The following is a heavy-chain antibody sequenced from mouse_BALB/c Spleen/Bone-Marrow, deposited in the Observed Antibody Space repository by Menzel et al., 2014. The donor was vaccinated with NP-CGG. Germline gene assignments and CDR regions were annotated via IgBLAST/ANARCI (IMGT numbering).Heavy chain of an antibody. CDR1: GYTFSTYW. V-gene: IGHV1-9*01. CDR2: ILPGSGSI. D-gene: IGHD2-14*01. CDR3: ARAYRYGRYAMDY. Sequence: VQLQQSGAELMKPGASVKISRKVTGYTFSTYWIEWVKQRPGHGLEWIGEILPGSGSINYNEKFKGKATFTADTSSNTAYIQLSSLTSEDSAVYYCARAYRYGRYAMDYWGQGTSVTVSS. J-gene: IGHJ4*01.